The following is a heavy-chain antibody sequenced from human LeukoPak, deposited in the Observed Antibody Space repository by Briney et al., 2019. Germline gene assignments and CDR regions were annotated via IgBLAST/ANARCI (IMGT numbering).Heavy chain of an antibody. CDR2: VSRDGGTK. CDR3: VREGLGPSFSAWFDP. J-gene: IGHJ5*02. D-gene: IGHD3/OR15-3a*01. V-gene: IGHV3-30*03. Sequence: GGSLRLSCSASGFTFRNYGIHWVRQAPGKGLEWVIVVSRDGGTKYYSDSVKGRFTISRDSSENTLYLQMNSLRPEDTAVYYCVREGLGPSFSAWFDPWGHGTLVTVSS. CDR1: GFTFRNYG.